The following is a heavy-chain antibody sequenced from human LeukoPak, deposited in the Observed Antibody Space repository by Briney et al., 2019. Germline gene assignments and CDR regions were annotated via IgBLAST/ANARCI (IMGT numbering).Heavy chain of an antibody. CDR1: AYTFTSFG. Sequence: ASVKVSCKPAAYTFTSFGISWVRQAPGQGLEWMGWISTYTGDTNYAPKLQDRVTLTTDTSTSTAYMELRSLRSDDTAVYYCARAKARGAEHQYYYMDLWGRGPTLTVSS. V-gene: IGHV1-18*01. CDR2: ISTYTGDT. CDR3: ARAKARGAEHQYYYMDL. J-gene: IGHJ6*03. D-gene: IGHD1-26*01.